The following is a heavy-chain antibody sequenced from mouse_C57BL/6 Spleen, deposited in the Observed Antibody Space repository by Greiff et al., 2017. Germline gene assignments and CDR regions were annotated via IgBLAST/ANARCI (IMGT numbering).Heavy chain of an antibody. D-gene: IGHD1-1*01. CDR2: LYPGDGDT. Sequence: QVQLQQSGPELVKPGASVKISCKASGYAFSSSWMNWVKQRPGKGLEWIGRLYPGDGDTNYNGKFKGKATLTADKSSSTAYMQLSSLTSEDSAVYFCASITTVVAKYFDVWGTGTTVTVSS. CDR1: GYAFSSSW. V-gene: IGHV1-82*01. J-gene: IGHJ1*03. CDR3: ASITTVVAKYFDV.